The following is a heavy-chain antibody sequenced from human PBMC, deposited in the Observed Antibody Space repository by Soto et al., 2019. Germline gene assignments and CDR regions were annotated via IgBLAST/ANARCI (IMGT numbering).Heavy chain of an antibody. CDR3: TTDGGYSYGQTPLSDDY. CDR2: IKSKTDGGTT. D-gene: IGHD5-18*01. V-gene: IGHV3-15*07. Sequence: EVQLVESGGGLVKPGGSLRLSCAASGFTFSNAWMNWVRLAPGKGLEWVGRIKSKTDGGTTDYAAPVKGRFTISRDDSKNTLYLQMNSLKTEDTAVYYCTTDGGYSYGQTPLSDDYWGQGTLVTVSS. J-gene: IGHJ4*02. CDR1: GFTFSNAW.